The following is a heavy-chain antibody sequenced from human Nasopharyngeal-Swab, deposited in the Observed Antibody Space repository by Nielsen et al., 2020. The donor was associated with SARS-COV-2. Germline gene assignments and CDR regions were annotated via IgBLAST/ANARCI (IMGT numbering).Heavy chain of an antibody. Sequence: ASVKVSCKASGYTFTSYDINWVRQATGQGLEWMGWMNPNSSNTGYAQKFQGRVTITRNTSISTAYMELSSLRSEDTAVYYCARVSAGTSKRDAFDIWGQGTMVTVSS. V-gene: IGHV1-8*03. CDR3: ARVSAGTSKRDAFDI. D-gene: IGHD1-7*01. CDR1: GYTFTSYD. J-gene: IGHJ3*02. CDR2: MNPNSSNT.